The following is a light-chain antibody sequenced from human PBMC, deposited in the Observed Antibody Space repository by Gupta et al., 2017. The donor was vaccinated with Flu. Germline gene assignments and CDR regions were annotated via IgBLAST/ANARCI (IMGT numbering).Light chain of an antibody. J-gene: IGLJ3*02. CDR3: CSYAGSLHWL. V-gene: IGLV2-11*03. Sequence: TSSDVGTYNFVSWYQQHPGKAPKLMIFDVNKRPSGVPDRFSGSKSGNTASLTISGLQAEDEADYYCCSYAGSLHWLFGGGTELTVL. CDR1: SSDVGTYNF. CDR2: DVN.